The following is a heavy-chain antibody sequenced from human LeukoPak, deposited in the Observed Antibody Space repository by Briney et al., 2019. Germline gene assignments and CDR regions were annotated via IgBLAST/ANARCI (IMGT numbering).Heavy chain of an antibody. CDR2: TSSSGNPI. Sequence: GVSLRLCCTASGFTFSDYHMSWIRQAQGRGLEWVSYTSSSGNPIHYEDSVRGRSTISRDNAKNSLYLHMNSLRAEDAAVYYCARSTDGSGSYYYYGMDVWGQGTTVTVSS. J-gene: IGHJ6*02. V-gene: IGHV3-11*01. CDR1: GFTFSDYH. CDR3: ARSTDGSGSYYYYGMDV. D-gene: IGHD3-10*01.